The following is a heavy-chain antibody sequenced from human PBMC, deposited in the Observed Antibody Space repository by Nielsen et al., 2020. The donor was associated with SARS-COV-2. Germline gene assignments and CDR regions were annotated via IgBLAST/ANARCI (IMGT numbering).Heavy chain of an antibody. CDR3: ATPGEVHYGMDV. CDR1: GYTFTGYY. Sequence: ASVKVSCKASGYTFTGYYMHWVRQAPGQGLEWMGRINPNSGGTNYAQKFQGRVTMTRDTSISTAYMELSRLRSDDTAVYYCATPGEVHYGMDVWGQGTTVTVSS. D-gene: IGHD3-16*01. J-gene: IGHJ6*02. V-gene: IGHV1-2*06. CDR2: INPNSGGT.